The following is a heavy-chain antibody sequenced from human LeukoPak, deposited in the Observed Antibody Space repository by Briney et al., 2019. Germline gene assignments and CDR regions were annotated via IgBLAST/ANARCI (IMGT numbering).Heavy chain of an antibody. CDR1: GGSISSYY. V-gene: IGHV4-4*09. Sequence: SETLSLTCTVSGGSISSYYWSWIRQPPGEGLEWIGYIYSSGSTNYNPSLKSRVTISVDTSKNQFSLKLSSVTAADTAVYYCARRLRYSSSWEDWFDPWGQGTLVTVSS. CDR3: ARRLRYSSSWEDWFDP. D-gene: IGHD6-13*01. J-gene: IGHJ5*02. CDR2: IYSSGST.